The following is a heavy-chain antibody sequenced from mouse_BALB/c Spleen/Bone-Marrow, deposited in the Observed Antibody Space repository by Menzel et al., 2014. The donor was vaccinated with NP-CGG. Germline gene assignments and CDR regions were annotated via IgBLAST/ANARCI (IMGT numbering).Heavy chain of an antibody. CDR2: INPSNGRT. Sequence: VQLQQSGAELVKPGASVKLSCMASGFTFTSYWIHWVKQRPGQGPEWIGEINPSNGRTNYNEKFKGKATLTEDKSSSTAYMQLSSLTSEDSAVYYCARDGNYRYAMDYWDQGTSVTVSS. V-gene: IGHV1S81*02. CDR1: GFTFTSYW. CDR3: ARDGNYRYAMDY. D-gene: IGHD2-1*01. J-gene: IGHJ4*01.